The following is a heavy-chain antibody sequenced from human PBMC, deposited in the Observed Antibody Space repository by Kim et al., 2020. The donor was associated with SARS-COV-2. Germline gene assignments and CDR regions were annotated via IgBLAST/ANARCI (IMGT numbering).Heavy chain of an antibody. D-gene: IGHD6-13*01. CDR2: INPNSGGT. CDR1: GYTFTGYY. Sequence: ASVKVSCKASGYTFTGYYMHWVRQAPGQGLEWMGWINPNSGGTNYAQKFQGRVTMTRDTSISTAYMELSRLRSDDTAVYYCARDADLIAAAGIDYWGQGTLVTVSS. J-gene: IGHJ4*02. CDR3: ARDADLIAAAGIDY. V-gene: IGHV1-2*02.